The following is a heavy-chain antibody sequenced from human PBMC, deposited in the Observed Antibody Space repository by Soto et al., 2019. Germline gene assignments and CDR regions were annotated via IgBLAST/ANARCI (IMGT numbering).Heavy chain of an antibody. Sequence: HPGGSLRLSCAASGFTLGRYGMSWVRQAPGKGLEWVSAVSPNGQGIYYADSVRGRFTISRDFSKNTVFLHMDSLRAEDTAVYYCAKDRDYTRDYFHYWGQGTLVTVSS. CDR2: VSPNGQGI. J-gene: IGHJ4*02. V-gene: IGHV3-23*01. D-gene: IGHD2-2*02. CDR3: AKDRDYTRDYFHY. CDR1: GFTLGRYG.